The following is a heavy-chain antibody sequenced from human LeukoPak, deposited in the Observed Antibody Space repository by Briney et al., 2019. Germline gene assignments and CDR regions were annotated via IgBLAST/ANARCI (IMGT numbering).Heavy chain of an antibody. J-gene: IGHJ4*02. D-gene: IGHD3-3*01. CDR1: GFIFTNYF. V-gene: IGHV3-7*01. CDR3: ATDRGWRTSGYYLYYFEY. Sequence: GGSLRLSCAASGFIFTNYFMSWVRQAPGKGLEWVASIKHDGSEKYYVDSVRGRFTISRDNSMNSLYLQMSSLRAEDTAVYYCATDRGWRTSGYYLYYFEYWGQGTLVTYSS. CDR2: IKHDGSEK.